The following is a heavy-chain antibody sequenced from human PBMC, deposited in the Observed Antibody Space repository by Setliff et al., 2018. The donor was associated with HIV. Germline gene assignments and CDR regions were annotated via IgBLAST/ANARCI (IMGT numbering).Heavy chain of an antibody. CDR1: GGTFSSYA. Sequence: ASVKVSCKASGGTFSSYAISWVRQAPGQGLEWMGGIIPILGIANYAQKFQGRVTITADESTSTAYMEPSSLRSEDTAGYYCARDGWELDRGRADYFDYWGQGALVTVSS. CDR2: IIPILGIA. J-gene: IGHJ4*02. D-gene: IGHD3-10*01. CDR3: ARDGWELDRGRADYFDY. V-gene: IGHV1-69*10.